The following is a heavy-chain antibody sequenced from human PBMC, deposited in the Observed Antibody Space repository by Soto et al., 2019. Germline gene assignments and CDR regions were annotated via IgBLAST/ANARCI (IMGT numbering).Heavy chain of an antibody. Sequence: PSETLSLTCTVSGGSISSYYWSWIRQPPGKGLEWIGYIYYSGCTNYNPSLKSRVTISVDTSKNQFSLKLSSVTAADTAVYYCARERLDYGDYVDYYYYYMDVWGKGTTVT. J-gene: IGHJ6*03. CDR1: GGSISSYY. CDR2: IYYSGCT. D-gene: IGHD4-17*01. CDR3: ARERLDYGDYVDYYYYYMDV. V-gene: IGHV4-59*01.